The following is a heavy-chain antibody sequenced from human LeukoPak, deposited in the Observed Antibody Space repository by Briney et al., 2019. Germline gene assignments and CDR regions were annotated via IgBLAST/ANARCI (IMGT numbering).Heavy chain of an antibody. Sequence: PGGSPRLSCAASGFTFSSYSMNWVHQAPGKGLEWVSSISSSSSYIYYADSVKGRFTISRDNAKNSLYLQMNSLRAEDTAVYYCARDWRSGLGYWGQGTLVTVSS. D-gene: IGHD3-10*01. CDR2: ISSSSSYI. CDR1: GFTFSSYS. CDR3: ARDWRSGLGY. V-gene: IGHV3-21*01. J-gene: IGHJ4*02.